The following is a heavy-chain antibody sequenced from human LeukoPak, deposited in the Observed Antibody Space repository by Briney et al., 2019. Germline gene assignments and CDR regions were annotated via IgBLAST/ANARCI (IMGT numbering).Heavy chain of an antibody. Sequence: GGSLRLSRAASGFTFSSYAMHWVRQAPGKGLEWVAVISYDGSNKYYADSVKGRFTISRDNSKNTLYLQMNSLRAEDTAVYYCARDRAYGDYRDAFDIWDQGTMVTVSS. D-gene: IGHD4-17*01. J-gene: IGHJ3*02. CDR1: GFTFSSYA. V-gene: IGHV3-30*04. CDR3: ARDRAYGDYRDAFDI. CDR2: ISYDGSNK.